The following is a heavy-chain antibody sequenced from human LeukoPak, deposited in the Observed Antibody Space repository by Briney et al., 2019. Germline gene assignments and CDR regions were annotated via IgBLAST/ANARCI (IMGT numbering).Heavy chain of an antibody. CDR2: IYYSGST. V-gene: IGHV4-59*01. Sequence: SETLSLTCTVSGGSISSYYWSWIRQPPGKGLEWIGYIYYSGSTNYNPPLKSRVTISVDTSKNQFSLKLSSVTAADTAVYYCAREGVPGAFDIWGQGTMVTVSS. CDR1: GGSISSYY. CDR3: AREGVPGAFDI. D-gene: IGHD7-27*01. J-gene: IGHJ3*02.